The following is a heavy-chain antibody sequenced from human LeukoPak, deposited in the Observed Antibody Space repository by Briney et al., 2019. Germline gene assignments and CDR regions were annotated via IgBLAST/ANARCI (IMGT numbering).Heavy chain of an antibody. Sequence: GGSLRLSCAASGFTFSSYVMHWVRQAPGKGLEWVADMSFDGSNKYYTDSVKGRFTISRDNSKNTLYLQMNSLRPEDTAVYYCAREGSYCGGACYSNYYFDDWGQGTLVTVSS. V-gene: IGHV3-30-3*01. CDR3: AREGSYCGGACYSNYYFDD. D-gene: IGHD2-21*02. CDR2: MSFDGSNK. J-gene: IGHJ4*02. CDR1: GFTFSSYV.